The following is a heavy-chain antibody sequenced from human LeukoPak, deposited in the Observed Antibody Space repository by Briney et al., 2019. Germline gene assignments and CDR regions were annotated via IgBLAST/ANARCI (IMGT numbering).Heavy chain of an antibody. CDR2: IYPGDSDT. D-gene: IGHD2-2*01. Sequence: GESLQISCKGSGYSFTSYWIGWVRQMPGKGLEWMGIIYPGDSDTRYSPSFQGQVTISADKSISTAYLQWSSLKASDTAMYYCARQAYCSSTSCYFDPWGQGTLVTVSS. V-gene: IGHV5-51*01. CDR1: GYSFTSYW. J-gene: IGHJ5*02. CDR3: ARQAYCSSTSCYFDP.